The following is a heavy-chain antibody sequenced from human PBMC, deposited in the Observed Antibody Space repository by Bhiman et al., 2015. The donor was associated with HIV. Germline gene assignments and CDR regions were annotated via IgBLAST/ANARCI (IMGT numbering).Heavy chain of an antibody. CDR3: ARDRTAGYSNSKKAFDI. CDR1: GFTFSNYE. V-gene: IGHV3-48*03. Sequence: EVQLVESGGGLVKPGGSLRLSCAASGFTFSNYEMIWVRQAPGKGLEWISFISSSGTTINYADSVKGRFTMSRDNAKNSLYLQMNSLRAEDTAVYYCARDRTAGYSNSKKAFDIWGQGTMVTVSS. J-gene: IGHJ3*02. CDR2: ISSSGTTI. D-gene: IGHD6-13*01.